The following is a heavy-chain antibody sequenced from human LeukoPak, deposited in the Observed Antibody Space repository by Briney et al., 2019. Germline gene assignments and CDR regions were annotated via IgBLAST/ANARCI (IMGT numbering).Heavy chain of an antibody. Sequence: GGSLRLSCVASGFTSGFNFSDFWMSWVRQAPGKGLEWVSTISASGYNTYYADSVQGRFTISRDNSKNTLYLQMNSLRVEDTAVYYCAKGAEEGVVITSVYYYYMDVWGKGTTVTISS. J-gene: IGHJ6*03. D-gene: IGHD3-22*01. CDR1: GFNFSDFW. V-gene: IGHV3-23*01. CDR2: ISASGYNT. CDR3: AKGAEEGVVITSVYYYYMDV.